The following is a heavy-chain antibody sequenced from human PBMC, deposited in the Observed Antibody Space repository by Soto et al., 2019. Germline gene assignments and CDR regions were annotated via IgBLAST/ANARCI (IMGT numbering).Heavy chain of an antibody. CDR1: GYSFTSYW. J-gene: IGHJ6*02. CDR2: IYPGDSDT. CDR3: ARLGGKEAHIAEYYYYGMDV. V-gene: IGHV5-51*01. Sequence: PGESLKISCKGSGYSFTSYWIGWVRQMPGKGLEWMGIIYPGDSDTRYSPSFQGQVTISADKSISTAYLQWSSLKASDTAMYYCARLGGKEAHIAEYYYYGMDVWGPGTTVTVSS. D-gene: IGHD3-16*01.